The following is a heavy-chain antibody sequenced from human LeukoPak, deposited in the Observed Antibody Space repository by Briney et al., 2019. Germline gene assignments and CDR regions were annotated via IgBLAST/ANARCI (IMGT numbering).Heavy chain of an antibody. D-gene: IGHD3-22*01. CDR2: IRGKAYGATT. Sequence: GSLRLSCSTSGFTFGGYSMSWVRQAPGKGLEWVGFIRGKAYGATTEYAASVKGRFTISRDDSKSIAYLQMNSLRGEDMAVYYCARDPDSSGYYVIDYWGQGTLVTVSS. CDR3: ARDPDSSGYYVIDY. CDR1: GFTFGGYS. V-gene: IGHV3-49*04. J-gene: IGHJ4*02.